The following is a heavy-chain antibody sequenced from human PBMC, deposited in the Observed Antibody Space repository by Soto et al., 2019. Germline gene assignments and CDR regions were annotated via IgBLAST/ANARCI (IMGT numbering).Heavy chain of an antibody. Sequence: GGSLRLSCAASGFTFSYYYMSWIRQAPGRGLEWVSYISSSSTYTNYADSVKGRFTISRDNAKNSLYLRMNSLRAEDTAVYYCARAPKYFDWLLPPDYWGQGTLVTVSS. CDR2: ISSSSTYT. V-gene: IGHV3-11*06. CDR3: ARAPKYFDWLLPPDY. CDR1: GFTFSYYY. D-gene: IGHD3-9*01. J-gene: IGHJ4*02.